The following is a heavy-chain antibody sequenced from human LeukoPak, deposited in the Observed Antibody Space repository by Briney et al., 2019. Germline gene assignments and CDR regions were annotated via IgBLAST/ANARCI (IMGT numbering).Heavy chain of an antibody. V-gene: IGHV3-30*18. CDR1: GFIFSSYG. CDR3: AKSPYSSSWSAAEYFQH. CDR2: ISYDGSNK. D-gene: IGHD6-13*01. J-gene: IGHJ1*01. Sequence: GSLRLSCAASGFIFSSYGMHWVRQAPGKGLEWVAVISYDGSNKYYADSVKGRFSISSDNPKNTLYLQMNSLRTEDTAVYYCAKSPYSSSWSAAEYFQHWGQGTLVTVSS.